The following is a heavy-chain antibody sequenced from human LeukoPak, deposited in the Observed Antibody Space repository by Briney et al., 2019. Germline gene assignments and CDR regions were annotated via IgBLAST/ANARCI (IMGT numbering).Heavy chain of an antibody. D-gene: IGHD3-10*01. CDR2: VYTIGT. Sequence: SETLSLTXTVSGGSIRSYYWNWIRQPASKRLEWIGRVYTIGTNYHPSLKSRVTMSVDTSKKQISLKLSSVTAADTAVYCCAGSMIRDNYYYYMDVWGKGSTVTVSS. J-gene: IGHJ6*03. CDR3: AGSMIRDNYYYYMDV. V-gene: IGHV4-4*07. CDR1: GGSIRSYY.